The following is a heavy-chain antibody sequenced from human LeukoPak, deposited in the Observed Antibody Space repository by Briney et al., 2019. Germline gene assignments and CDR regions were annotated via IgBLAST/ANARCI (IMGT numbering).Heavy chain of an antibody. D-gene: IGHD2-2*01. V-gene: IGHV4-34*01. CDR3: ARDGGLMLVVVPAAMDY. CDR1: GGSFSGYY. J-gene: IGHJ4*02. CDR2: INHSGST. Sequence: SETLSLTCAVYGGSFSGYYWSWIRQPPGKGLEWIGEINHSGSTNYNPSLKSRVTISVDTSKNQFSLKLSSVTAADTAVYYCARDGGLMLVVVPAAMDYWGQGTLVTVSS.